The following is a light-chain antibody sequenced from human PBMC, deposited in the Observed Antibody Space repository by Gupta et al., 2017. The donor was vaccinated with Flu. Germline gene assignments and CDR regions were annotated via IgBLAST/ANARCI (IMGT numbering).Light chain of an antibody. J-gene: IGKJ1*01. CDR2: GAS. V-gene: IGKV3-15*01. CDR3: KQYHNRTWK. CDR1: QSVSSN. Sequence: EIVMTQSPATLSLSPGEGVTLSCRASQSVSSNLAWYQQRPGQAPRLVLYGASMRATDIPARFSGGGSGTEFTLTISSLQSEDFAIYHCKQYHNRTWKLGKGNRVEIK.